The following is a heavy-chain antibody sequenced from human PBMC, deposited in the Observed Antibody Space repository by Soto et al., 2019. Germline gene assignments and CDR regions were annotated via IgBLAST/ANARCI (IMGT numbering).Heavy chain of an antibody. J-gene: IGHJ6*02. CDR2: INRLGTST. CDR1: GFRFSDYP. CDR3: VRGTPTPGLDI. D-gene: IGHD1-1*01. V-gene: IGHV3-7*03. Sequence: GGSLRLSCVGSGFRFSDYPLNWVRQATGQGLEWVANINRLGTSTNYVDSVRGRFSTSRDNTRNSFYLNMDSPRVGDTATYYCVRGTPTPGLDIWGRGTTVTVSS.